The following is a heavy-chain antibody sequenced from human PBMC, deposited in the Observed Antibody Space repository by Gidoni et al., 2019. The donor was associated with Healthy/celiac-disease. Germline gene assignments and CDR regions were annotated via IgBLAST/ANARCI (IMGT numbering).Heavy chain of an antibody. CDR1: GGSFRGYY. CDR3: ARDGYYYDSSGYPHAFDI. J-gene: IGHJ3*02. Sequence: QVQLQQWGAGLLKPSETLSLTCAVYGGSFRGYYWSWIRQPPGKGLEWIGEINHSGSTNYNPSIKSRVTISVDTSKNQFSLKLSSVTAADTAVYYCARDGYYYDSSGYPHAFDIWGQGTMVTVSS. D-gene: IGHD3-22*01. V-gene: IGHV4-34*01. CDR2: INHSGST.